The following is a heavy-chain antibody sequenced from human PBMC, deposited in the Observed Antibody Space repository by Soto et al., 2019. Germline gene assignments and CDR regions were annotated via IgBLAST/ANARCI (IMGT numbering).Heavy chain of an antibody. CDR3: AADLIGAAGYGMDV. D-gene: IGHD6-13*01. V-gene: IGHV3-23*01. Sequence: EVQLLESGGGLVQPGGSLRLSCAASGFTFSNYAMTWVRQAPGKGLEWVSGISGSGGSTYYADSVKGRFTISRDNSKNTLYLQMNSLRAEDMAVYYCAADLIGAAGYGMDVWGQGTTVTVSS. J-gene: IGHJ6*02. CDR2: ISGSGGST. CDR1: GFTFSNYA.